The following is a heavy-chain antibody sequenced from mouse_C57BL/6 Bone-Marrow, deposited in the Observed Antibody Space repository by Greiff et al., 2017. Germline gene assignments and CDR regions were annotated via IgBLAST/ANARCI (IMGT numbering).Heavy chain of an antibody. J-gene: IGHJ1*03. V-gene: IGHV2-6-1*01. CDR3: ARQDGSPHWYFDV. D-gene: IGHD1-1*01. CDR2: IWSDGST. Sequence: VMLVESGPGLVAPSQSLSITCTVSGFSLTSYGVHWVRQPPGKGLEWLVVIWSDGSTTYNSALKSRLSISKHNSKRQVFLKMNSRQTDDTAMYYGARQDGSPHWYFDVWGTGTTVTVSS. CDR1: GFSLTSYG.